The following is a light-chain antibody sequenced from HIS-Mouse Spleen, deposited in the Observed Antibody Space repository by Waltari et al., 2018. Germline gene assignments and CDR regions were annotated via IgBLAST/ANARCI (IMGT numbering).Light chain of an antibody. CDR3: SSYAGSNNFVV. CDR2: EVS. V-gene: IGLV2-8*01. J-gene: IGLJ2*01. CDR1: SSDVGGYNY. Sequence: QSALTQPPSASGSPGQSVTISCTGTSSDVGGYNYVSWYQQHPGNAPKLRIYEVSKRPSGVPDRCSGSKSGHTASLTVSGLQAEDEADYYCSSYAGSNNFVVFGGGTKLTVL.